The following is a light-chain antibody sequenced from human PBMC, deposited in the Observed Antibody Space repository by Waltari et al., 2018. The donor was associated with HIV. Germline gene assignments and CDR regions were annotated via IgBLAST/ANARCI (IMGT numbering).Light chain of an antibody. V-gene: IGKV2-28*01. CDR2: VGS. J-gene: IGKJ4*01. CDR3: MQALQTPLT. CDR1: QSLLHSNGFNY. Sequence: DIVLTQSPLSLPVTPGEPASISCRSSQSLLHSNGFNYLDWYLQKPGKSPQLLIYVGSIRASGVPDRFSGSGSGTDFTLKISRVEAEDVGVYYCMQALQTPLTFGGGTKVEIK.